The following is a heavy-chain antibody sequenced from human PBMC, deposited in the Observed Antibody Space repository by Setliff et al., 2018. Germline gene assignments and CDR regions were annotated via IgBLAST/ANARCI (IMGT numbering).Heavy chain of an antibody. Sequence: PSETLSLTCGVSGASISDSYWSWIRQPPGKGLEWIGHILTTGSTNYNPSLKSRIAISADTSRDRFSLKLTSVTVADTAVYYCARGLHSGTYWGTRPLGLDYWGQGSLVTVSS. V-gene: IGHV4-4*08. D-gene: IGHD1-26*01. CDR1: GASISDSY. CDR2: ILTTGST. CDR3: ARGLHSGTYWGTRPLGLDY. J-gene: IGHJ4*02.